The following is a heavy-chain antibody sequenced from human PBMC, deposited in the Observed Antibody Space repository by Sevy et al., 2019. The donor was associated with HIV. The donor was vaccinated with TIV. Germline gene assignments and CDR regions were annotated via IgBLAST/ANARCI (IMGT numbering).Heavy chain of an antibody. CDR1: GYSFTTYW. CDR3: ARARGIPHYYYGMDV. J-gene: IGHJ6*02. Sequence: GESLKISCKGSGYSFTTYWIGWVRQMPGKGLEWMGIIFPGDSDTRYSPSCQCQVTISADNSISTAYLQWSTLKASDTAMYYCARARGIPHYYYGMDVWGQGTTVTVSS. CDR2: IFPGDSDT. D-gene: IGHD1-26*01. V-gene: IGHV5-51*01.